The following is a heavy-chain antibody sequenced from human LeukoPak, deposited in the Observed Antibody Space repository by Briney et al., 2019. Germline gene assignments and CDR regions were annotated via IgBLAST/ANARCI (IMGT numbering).Heavy chain of an antibody. V-gene: IGHV4-59*08. Sequence: SETLSLTCTVSGGSISSYYWSWIRQPPGKGLEWIAYIYYSGSTDYSPSLKSRVTISVDTSKNQFSLRLSSVTAADTAMYYCARSIAAPGRWYDTWGQGTRVTVSS. CDR3: ARSIAAPGRWYDT. CDR1: GGSISSYY. D-gene: IGHD6-13*01. CDR2: IYYSGST. J-gene: IGHJ5*02.